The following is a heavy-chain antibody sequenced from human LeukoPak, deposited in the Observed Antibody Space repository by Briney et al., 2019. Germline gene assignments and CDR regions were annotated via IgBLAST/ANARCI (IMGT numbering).Heavy chain of an antibody. CDR2: IRYDGSNK. D-gene: IGHD3-9*01. V-gene: IGHV3-30*02. J-gene: IGHJ4*02. CDR1: GFTFSSYG. Sequence: GGSLRLSCAASGFTFSSYGMHWVRQAPGKGLEWVAFIRYDGSNKYYADSVKGRFTISRDSSKNTLYLQMNSLRAEDTAVYYCARGGSYYDILTGYYHWGQGTLVTVSS. CDR3: ARGGSYYDILTGYYH.